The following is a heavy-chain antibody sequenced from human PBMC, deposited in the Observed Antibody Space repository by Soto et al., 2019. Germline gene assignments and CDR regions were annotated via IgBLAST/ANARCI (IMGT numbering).Heavy chain of an antibody. V-gene: IGHV1-18*01. CDR2: ISAYNGNT. D-gene: IGHD6-6*01. J-gene: IGHJ4*02. CDR1: GYTFSNYG. CDR3: ASRSGQLPYYFDY. Sequence: GASVKVSCKASGYTFSNYGISWVRQAPGQGLEWMGWISAYNGNTNYAQKFQGRVTMTTDTSTSTAYMELRSLRSDDTAVYYCASRSGQLPYYFDYWGQGTLVTVSS.